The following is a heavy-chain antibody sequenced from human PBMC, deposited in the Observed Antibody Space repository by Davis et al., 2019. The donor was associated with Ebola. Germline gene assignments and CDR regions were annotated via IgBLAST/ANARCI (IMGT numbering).Heavy chain of an antibody. CDR2: IYSGGST. CDR1: GFTVSSNY. V-gene: IGHV3-53*01. Sequence: GESLKISCAASGFTVSSNYMSWVRQAPGKGLEWVSVIYSGGSTYYADSVKGRFTISRDNSKNTLYLQMNSLRAEDTAVYYCARDYRTEGYFDYWGQGTLVTVSS. CDR3: ARDYRTEGYFDY. D-gene: IGHD1-1*01. J-gene: IGHJ4*02.